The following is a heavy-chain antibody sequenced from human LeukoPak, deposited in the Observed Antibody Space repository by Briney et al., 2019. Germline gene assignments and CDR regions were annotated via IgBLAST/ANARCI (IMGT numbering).Heavy chain of an antibody. CDR1: GGSISSGSYY. J-gene: IGHJ5*02. CDR3: ARDHYSSGWYNWFDP. V-gene: IGHV4-61*02. CDR2: IYSSGST. Sequence: SETLSLTCTVSGGSISSGSYYWSWIRQPAGKGLEWIGRIYSSGSTNYNPSLKSRVTISVDTSKNQFSLKLSSVTAADTAVYYCARDHYSSGWYNWFDPWGQGTLVTVSS. D-gene: IGHD6-19*01.